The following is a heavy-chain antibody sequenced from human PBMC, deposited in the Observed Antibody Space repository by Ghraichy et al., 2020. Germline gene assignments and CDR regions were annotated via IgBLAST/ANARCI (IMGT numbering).Heavy chain of an antibody. CDR3: ARSTMIVVIDIGY. CDR2: IYYSGST. V-gene: IGHV4-59*01. CDR1: GGSISSYY. Sequence: SETLSLTCTVSGGSISSYYWSWIRQPPGKGLEWIGYIYYSGSTNYNPSLKSRVTISVDTSKNQFSLKLSSVTAADTAVYYCARSTMIVVIDIGYWGQGTLVTVSS. J-gene: IGHJ4*02. D-gene: IGHD3-22*01.